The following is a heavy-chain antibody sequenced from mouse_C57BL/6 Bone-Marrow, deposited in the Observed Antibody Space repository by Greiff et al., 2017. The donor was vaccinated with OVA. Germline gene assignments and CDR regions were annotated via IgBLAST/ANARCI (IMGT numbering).Heavy chain of an antibody. CDR2: IYPGDGDT. J-gene: IGHJ2*01. V-gene: IGHV1-80*01. CDR3: ASSGNYGSSYD. D-gene: IGHD1-1*01. CDR1: GYAFSSYW. Sequence: VQLKESGAELVKPGASVKISCKASGYAFSSYWMNWVKQRPGKGLEWIGQIYPGDGDTNYNGKFKGKATLTADKSSSTAYMQLSSLTSEDSAVYFCASSGNYGSSYDWGQGTTLTVSS.